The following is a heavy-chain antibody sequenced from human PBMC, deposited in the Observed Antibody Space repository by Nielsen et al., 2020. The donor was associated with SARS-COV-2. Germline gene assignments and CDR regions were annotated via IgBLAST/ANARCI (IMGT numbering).Heavy chain of an antibody. CDR2: IYYSGST. D-gene: IGHD3-22*01. Sequence: SETLSLTCTVSGGSISSSSYYWGWIRQPPGKGLEWIGSIYYSGSTYYNPSLKSRVTISVDTSKNQFSLKLSSVTAADTAVYYCARVPLGYDSSGYYSGFDYWGQGTLVTVSS. CDR3: ARVPLGYDSSGYYSGFDY. CDR1: GGSISSSSYY. V-gene: IGHV4-39*07. J-gene: IGHJ4*02.